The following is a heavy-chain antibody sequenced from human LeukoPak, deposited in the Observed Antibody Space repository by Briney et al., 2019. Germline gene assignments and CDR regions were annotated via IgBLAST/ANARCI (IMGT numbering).Heavy chain of an antibody. Sequence: SETLSLTCTVSGGSISSYYWSWIRQPPGKRLEWMGYIYYSGSTNYSPSLKSRVNISVDTSKNRISLKLSSVTAADTAVYYCARDLGVMVRAFDIWGQGTMVTVSS. CDR3: ARDLGVMVRAFDI. CDR2: IYYSGST. V-gene: IGHV4-59*01. D-gene: IGHD5-18*01. CDR1: GGSISSYY. J-gene: IGHJ3*02.